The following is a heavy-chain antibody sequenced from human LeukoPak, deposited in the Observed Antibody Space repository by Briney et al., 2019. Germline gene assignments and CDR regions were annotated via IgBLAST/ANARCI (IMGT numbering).Heavy chain of an antibody. Sequence: PGGSLRLSCAASGFTVSSNYMSWVRQAPGKGLECGSVIYSDGTTNYADSVKGRFTISRDKSKNTLYLQMNILRAEDTAVYYCAVYYYGSGSQKRYYYYMDVWGKGTTVTVSS. J-gene: IGHJ6*03. CDR3: AVYYYGSGSQKRYYYYMDV. V-gene: IGHV3-53*01. CDR2: IYSDGTT. CDR1: GFTVSSNY. D-gene: IGHD3-10*01.